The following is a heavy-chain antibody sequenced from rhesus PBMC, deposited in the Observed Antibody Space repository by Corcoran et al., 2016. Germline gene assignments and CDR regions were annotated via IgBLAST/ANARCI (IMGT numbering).Heavy chain of an antibody. CDR3: ARDPYGGSYFDY. V-gene: IGHV4-169*02. D-gene: IGHD4-29*01. J-gene: IGHJ4*01. CDR1: GGSISSSY. Sequence: QLQLQESGPGLVKPSETLSVTCAVSGGSISSSYWSWIRQAPGKGLERIGYIYGSGSSTNYNPSLKSRVTLSVDPSKNQLSLKVSSVTTADAAVYYCARDPYGGSYFDYWGQGVLVTVSS. CDR2: IYGSGSST.